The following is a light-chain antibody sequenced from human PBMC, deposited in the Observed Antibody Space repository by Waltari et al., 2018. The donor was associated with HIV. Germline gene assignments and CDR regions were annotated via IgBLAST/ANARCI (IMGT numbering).Light chain of an antibody. CDR2: EDS. J-gene: IGLJ2*01. CDR1: NIGRKS. V-gene: IGLV3-21*02. CDR3: QVWDSGIVV. Sequence: SYVLNQPPSASMAPGQTARITCGGSNIGRKSVHWYQQKPGQAPVLVISEDSDRPSGIPERFAGSNSGNTATLTISRVEAGDEADYYCQVWDSGIVVFGGGTKVTVL.